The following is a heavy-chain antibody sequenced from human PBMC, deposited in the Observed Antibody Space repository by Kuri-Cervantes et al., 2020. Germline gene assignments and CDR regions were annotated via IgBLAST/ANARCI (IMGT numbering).Heavy chain of an antibody. J-gene: IGHJ3*02. CDR3: ARGGRPEYSSSSYAFVI. Sequence: SETLSLTCTVSGGSFSSSSYYWGWIRQPPGKGLEWIGSISYSGSTYYNSSLKSRVTISVDTSKNQFSLKLTSVIAADTAVFYWARGGRPEYSSSSYAFVIWGQGKMVTVSS. CDR1: GGSFSSSSYY. D-gene: IGHD6-6*01. V-gene: IGHV4-39*01. CDR2: ISYSGST.